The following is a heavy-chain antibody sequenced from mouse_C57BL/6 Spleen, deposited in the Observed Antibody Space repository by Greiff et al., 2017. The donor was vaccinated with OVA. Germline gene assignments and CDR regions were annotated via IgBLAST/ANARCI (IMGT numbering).Heavy chain of an antibody. CDR2: IDPETGGT. Sequence: QVQLQQSGAELVRPGASVTLSCKASGYTFTDYEMHWVKQTPVHGLEWIGAIDPETGGTAYNQKFKGKAILTADKSSSTAYMELRSLTSEDSAVYYCTPITTVVASYYFDDWGQGTTLTVSS. CDR3: TPITTVVASYYFDD. D-gene: IGHD1-1*01. CDR1: GYTFTDYE. V-gene: IGHV1-15*01. J-gene: IGHJ2*01.